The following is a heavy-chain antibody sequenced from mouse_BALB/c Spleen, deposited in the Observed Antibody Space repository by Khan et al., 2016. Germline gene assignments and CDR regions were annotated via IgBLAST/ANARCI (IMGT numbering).Heavy chain of an antibody. CDR2: IRNKANNHAT. CDR1: GFTFSDAW. Sequence: EGMFGASFGGLVQPGGSMKLSCAASGFTFSDAWMDWVRQSPEKGLEWVAEIRNKANNHATYYAESVKGRFTISRDDSKSSVYLQMNSLRAEDAGIYYCTAYYGNFWFSYWGQGTLVTVSA. CDR3: TAYYGNFWFSY. J-gene: IGHJ3*01. D-gene: IGHD2-10*01. V-gene: IGHV6-6*01.